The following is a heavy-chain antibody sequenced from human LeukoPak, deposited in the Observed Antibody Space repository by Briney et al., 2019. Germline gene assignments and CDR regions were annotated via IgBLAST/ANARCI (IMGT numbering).Heavy chain of an antibody. Sequence: SETLSLTCSVSGYSSSSGYYWAWIRQAPGKGLEWIGCTSHSGSTYYNPSLKSRVTISADTSKNQFSLKLTSVTAEDTALYYCARVREWFLSTYFDYWGQGTLVSVSS. CDR1: GYSSSSGYY. J-gene: IGHJ4*02. CDR2: TSHSGST. CDR3: ARVREWFLSTYFDY. D-gene: IGHD3-3*01. V-gene: IGHV4-38-2*02.